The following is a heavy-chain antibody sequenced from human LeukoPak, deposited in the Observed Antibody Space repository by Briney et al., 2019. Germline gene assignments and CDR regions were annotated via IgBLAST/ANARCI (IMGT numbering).Heavy chain of an antibody. V-gene: IGHV1-46*01. D-gene: IGHD3-22*01. CDR1: GYTFTNYY. CDR3: ARPGHSSGSYYPDY. CDR2: INPSGGGT. J-gene: IGHJ4*02. Sequence: GASVKVSCKASGYTFTNYYIHWLRQAPGQGLEWMGIINPSGGGTSYAQKFQGRVTMTRDTSTSTVYMELSSLRSEDAAVYDCARPGHSSGSYYPDYWCRGTLVTISS.